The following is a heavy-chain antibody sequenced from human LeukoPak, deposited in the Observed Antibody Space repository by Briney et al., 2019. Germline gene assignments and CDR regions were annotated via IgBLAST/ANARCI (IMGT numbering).Heavy chain of an antibody. V-gene: IGHV4-61*08. J-gene: IGHJ4*02. CDR2: IYYSGST. D-gene: IGHD6-19*01. CDR3: ARVKYSSGWYYFDY. Sequence: SETLSLTCAVSGGSISSGGYSWSCIRQPAGKGLEWIGYIYYSGSTNYNPSLKSRVTISVDTSKNQFSLKLSSVTAADTAVYYCARVKYSSGWYYFDYWGQGTLVTVSS. CDR1: GGSISSGGYS.